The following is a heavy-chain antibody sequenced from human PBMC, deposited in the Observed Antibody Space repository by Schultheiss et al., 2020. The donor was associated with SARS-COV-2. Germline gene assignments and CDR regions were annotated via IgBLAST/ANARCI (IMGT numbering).Heavy chain of an antibody. Sequence: ASVKVSCKASGYTFTGYYMHWVRQAPGQGLEWMGWISAYNGNTNYAQKLQGRVTMTTDTSTSTAYMELRSLRSDDTAVYYCAKVNPSQYPYFYFYYGMDVWGQGTTVTVSS. J-gene: IGHJ6*02. D-gene: IGHD2-2*01. CDR1: GYTFTGYY. CDR2: ISAYNGNT. CDR3: AKVNPSQYPYFYFYYGMDV. V-gene: IGHV1-18*04.